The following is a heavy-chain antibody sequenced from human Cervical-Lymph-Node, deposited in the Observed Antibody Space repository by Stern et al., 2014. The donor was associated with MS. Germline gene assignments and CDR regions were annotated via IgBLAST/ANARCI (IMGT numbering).Heavy chain of an antibody. J-gene: IGHJ4*02. CDR1: GDSISSGNYY. Sequence: QLQLQESGPGLVKPSQTLSLTCTVSGDSISSGNYYWSWIRQPAGKGLEWIGRIYSSGTTYYNPSLRSRVTISIDTSNTHFSLKLSSVTATDTAVYYCATQGRALAPDWGQGTLVTVSS. CDR2: IYSSGTT. CDR3: ATQGRALAPD. V-gene: IGHV4-61*02.